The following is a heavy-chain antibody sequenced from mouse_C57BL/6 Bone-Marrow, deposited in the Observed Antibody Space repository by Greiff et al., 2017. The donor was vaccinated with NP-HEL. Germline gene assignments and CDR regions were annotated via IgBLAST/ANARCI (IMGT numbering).Heavy chain of an antibody. CDR1: GFTFSSYG. V-gene: IGHV5-6*01. J-gene: IGHJ4*01. D-gene: IGHD4-1*01. Sequence: EVMLVESGGDLVKPGGSLKLSCAASGFTFSSYGMSWVRQTPDKRLEWVATISSGGSYTYYPDSVKGRFTISRDNAKNTLYLQMSSLKSEDTAMYYCARHGTNWDRYYAMDYWGQGTSVTVSS. CDR3: ARHGTNWDRYYAMDY. CDR2: ISSGGSYT.